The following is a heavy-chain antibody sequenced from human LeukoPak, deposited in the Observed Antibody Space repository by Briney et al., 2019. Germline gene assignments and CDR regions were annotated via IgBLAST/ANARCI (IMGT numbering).Heavy chain of an antibody. CDR1: GGSFSGYY. CDR2: INHSGST. Sequence: SETLSLTCAVYGGSFSGYYWSWIRQPPGKGLEWIGEINHSGSTNYNPSLKSRVTISVDTSKNQFSLKLSSVTAADTAVYYCARSVIAYYDSSGYYFDYWGQGTLVTVSS. J-gene: IGHJ4*02. CDR3: ARSVIAYYDSSGYYFDY. V-gene: IGHV4-34*01. D-gene: IGHD3-22*01.